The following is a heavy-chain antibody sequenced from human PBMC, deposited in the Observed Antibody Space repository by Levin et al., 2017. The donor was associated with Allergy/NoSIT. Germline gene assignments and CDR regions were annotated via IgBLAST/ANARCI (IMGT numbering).Heavy chain of an antibody. J-gene: IGHJ4*02. CDR1: GSTFTSYG. CDR2: ISAYNGNT. D-gene: IGHD1-1*01. CDR3: ASGKPPATAY. Sequence: GGSLRLSCKASGSTFTSYGISWVRQAPGQGLEWMGWISAYNGNTNYAQKLQGRVTMTTDTSTSTAYMELRSLRSDDTAVYYCASGKPPATAYWGQGTLVTVSS. V-gene: IGHV1-18*01.